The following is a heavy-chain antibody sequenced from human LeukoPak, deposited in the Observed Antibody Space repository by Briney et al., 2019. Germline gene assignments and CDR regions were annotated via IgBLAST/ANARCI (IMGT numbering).Heavy chain of an antibody. CDR2: SRNKANSYTT. Sequence: GGSLRLSCAASGFTFSDHYMDWVRQAPGKGLEWVGRSRNKANSYTTEYAASVKGRFTISRDDSKNSLYLQMNSLTTEDTAVYYCASLAVYYDDNGSADYWGQGTLVTVSS. CDR3: ASLAVYYDDNGSADY. D-gene: IGHD3-22*01. CDR1: GFTFSDHY. V-gene: IGHV3-72*01. J-gene: IGHJ4*02.